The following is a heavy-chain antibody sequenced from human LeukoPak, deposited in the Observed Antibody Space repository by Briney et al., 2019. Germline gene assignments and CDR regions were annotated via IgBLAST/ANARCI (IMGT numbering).Heavy chain of an antibody. CDR2: IYHSGST. V-gene: IGHV4-4*02. CDR1: GGSISSSNW. Sequence: SETLSLTCAVSGGSISSSNWWSWVRQPPGKGLEWIGEIYHSGSTNYNPSLKSRVTISVDTSKNQFSLKLSSVTAADTAVYYCARHPPEWLRLKGLGFDYWGQGTLVTVSS. D-gene: IGHD5-12*01. CDR3: ARHPPEWLRLKGLGFDY. J-gene: IGHJ4*02.